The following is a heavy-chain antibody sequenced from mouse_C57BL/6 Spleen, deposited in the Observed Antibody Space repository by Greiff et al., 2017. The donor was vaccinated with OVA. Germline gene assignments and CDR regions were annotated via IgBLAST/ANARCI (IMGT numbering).Heavy chain of an antibody. Sequence: QVQLKESGAELVRPGASVTLSCKASGYTFTDYEMHWVKQTPVHGLEWIGAIVPETGGTAYNQKFKGKAILTADKSSSTAYMELRSLTSEDSAVYYCTRDTTVPYYFDYWGQGTTLTVSS. CDR2: IVPETGGT. V-gene: IGHV1-15*01. CDR1: GYTFTDYE. D-gene: IGHD1-1*01. J-gene: IGHJ2*01. CDR3: TRDTTVPYYFDY.